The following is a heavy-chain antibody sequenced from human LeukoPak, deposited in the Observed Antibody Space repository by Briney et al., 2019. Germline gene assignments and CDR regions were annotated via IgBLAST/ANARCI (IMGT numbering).Heavy chain of an antibody. CDR3: ARHVSPNKMATMWGLDY. J-gene: IGHJ4*02. Sequence: GESLKISCKGSGYSFTSYWIGWVRQMPGKGLEWMGIIYPGDSDTRYSPSFQGQVTISADKSISTAYLQWSSLKASDTAMYYCARHVSPNKMATMWGLDYWGQGTLVTVSS. D-gene: IGHD5-24*01. CDR1: GYSFTSYW. V-gene: IGHV5-51*01. CDR2: IYPGDSDT.